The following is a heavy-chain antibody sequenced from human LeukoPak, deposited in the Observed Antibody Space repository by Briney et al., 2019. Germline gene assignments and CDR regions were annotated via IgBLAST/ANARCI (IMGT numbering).Heavy chain of an antibody. D-gene: IGHD3-3*01. V-gene: IGHV4-34*01. CDR1: GGSFSGYY. CDR3: ARSPRGITIFGVVIIRPYFDY. Sequence: SETLSLTCAVYGGSFSGYYWSWIRQPPGKGLEWIGEINHSGSTNYNPSLKSRVTISVDTSKNQFSLKLSSVTAADTAVYYCARSPRGITIFGVVIIRPYFDYWGQGTLVTVSS. CDR2: INHSGST. J-gene: IGHJ4*02.